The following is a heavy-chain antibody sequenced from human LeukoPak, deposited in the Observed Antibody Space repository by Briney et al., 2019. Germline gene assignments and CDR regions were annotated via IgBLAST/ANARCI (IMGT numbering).Heavy chain of an antibody. J-gene: IGHJ3*01. V-gene: IGHV4-59*08. Sequence: SESLSLTCTVSGGSISNNYWSWIRQPPEKGLEWIGYIYDSGSTNYNPSLKRRLTISVDTSKNQFSLKLSSVTAADSAVYYCARSYGDYITGAYAFDVWGQGTMVTVSS. CDR3: ARSYGDYITGAYAFDV. D-gene: IGHD4-17*01. CDR1: GGSISNNY. CDR2: IYDSGST.